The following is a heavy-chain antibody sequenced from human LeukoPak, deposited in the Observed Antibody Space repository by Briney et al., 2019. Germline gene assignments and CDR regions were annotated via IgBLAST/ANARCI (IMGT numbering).Heavy chain of an antibody. CDR2: IKQDGSEK. J-gene: IGHJ6*02. V-gene: IGHV3-7*01. CDR1: GFTFSSYW. D-gene: IGHD6-13*01. Sequence: GGSLRLSCAASGFTFSSYWMSWVRQAPGKGLGWVANIKQDGSEKYYVDSVKGRFTISRDNAKNSLYLQMNSLRAEDTAVYYCARDREYSSSWYDIGYYYGMDVWGQGTTVTVSS. CDR3: ARDREYSSSWYDIGYYYGMDV.